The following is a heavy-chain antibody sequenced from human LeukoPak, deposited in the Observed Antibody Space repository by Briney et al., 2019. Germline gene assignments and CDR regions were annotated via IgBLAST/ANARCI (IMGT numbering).Heavy chain of an antibody. CDR2: IYYSGST. Sequence: SETLSLTCTVSGGSISSSSYYWGWIRQPPGKGLEWIGSIYYSGSTYYNPSLKSRVTISVDASKNQFSLKLSSVTAADTAVYYCARDAFMTTVTMYYYYYMDVWGKGTTVTVSS. V-gene: IGHV4-39*07. CDR1: GGSISSSSYY. J-gene: IGHJ6*03. D-gene: IGHD4-17*01. CDR3: ARDAFMTTVTMYYYYYMDV.